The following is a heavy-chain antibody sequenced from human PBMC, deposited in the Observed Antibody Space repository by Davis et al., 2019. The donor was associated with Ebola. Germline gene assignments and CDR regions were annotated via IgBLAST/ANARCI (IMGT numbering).Heavy chain of an antibody. J-gene: IGHJ4*02. CDR3: ARDWFGETD. CDR1: GFSFSSTW. V-gene: IGHV3-74*01. D-gene: IGHD3-10*01. CDR2: IHSDGTST. Sequence: GESLKISCAASGFSFSSTWMHWVRQAPGKGLVWVSRIHSDGTSTIYTDSVKGRFTISRENAKNSLYLQMNSLRDEDTAVYYCARDWFGETDWGQGTLVTVSS.